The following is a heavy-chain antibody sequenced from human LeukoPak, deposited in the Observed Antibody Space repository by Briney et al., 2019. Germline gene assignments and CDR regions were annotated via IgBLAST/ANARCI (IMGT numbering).Heavy chain of an antibody. D-gene: IGHD2-2*01. Sequence: ASVKVSCRASGYTFTSHGISWVRQAPGQGLEWMGWISGYNGNTNYAQKLQGRVTMTTDTSTSTAYMELRSLRSDDTAVYYCAREYCSTTRCYMADYWGQGTLVTVSS. CDR1: GYTFTSHG. V-gene: IGHV1-18*01. J-gene: IGHJ4*02. CDR3: AREYCSTTRCYMADY. CDR2: ISGYNGNT.